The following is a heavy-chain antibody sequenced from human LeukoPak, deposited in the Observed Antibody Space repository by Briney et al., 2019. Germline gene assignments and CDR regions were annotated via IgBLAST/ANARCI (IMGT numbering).Heavy chain of an antibody. D-gene: IGHD3-10*01. CDR1: GGSFSGYY. J-gene: IGHJ4*02. CDR3: ASGHGKKVLWFGELFVRVFDY. Sequence: PSETLSLTCAVYGGSFSGYYWSWIRQPPGKGLEWIGEINHSGSTNYNPSLKSRVTISVDTSKNQFSLKLSSVTAADTAVYYCASGHGKKVLWFGELFVRVFDYWGQGTLVTVSS. CDR2: INHSGST. V-gene: IGHV4-34*01.